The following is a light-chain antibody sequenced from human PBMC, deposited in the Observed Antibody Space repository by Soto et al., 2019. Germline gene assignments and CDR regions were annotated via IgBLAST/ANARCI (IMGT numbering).Light chain of an antibody. CDR3: CSYAGSGTVL. J-gene: IGLJ2*01. V-gene: IGLV2-23*01. CDR2: EGS. CDR1: SSDVGNYNL. Sequence: QSALTQPASVSGSPGQSITISCTGTSSDVGNYNLVSWYQQHPGKAPKLMIYEGSKRPSGVSNRFSGSKSGNTASLTISGLQAEDEADYYCCSYAGSGTVLFGGGTKLTVL.